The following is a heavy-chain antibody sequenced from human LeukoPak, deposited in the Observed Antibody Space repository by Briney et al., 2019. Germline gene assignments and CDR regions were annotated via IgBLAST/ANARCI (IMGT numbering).Heavy chain of an antibody. CDR3: AREGAYCGGDCYLNYFDY. D-gene: IGHD2-21*02. CDR1: GGSISSGGYY. J-gene: IGHJ4*02. CDR2: IYYSGST. V-gene: IGHV4-31*03. Sequence: PSQTLSLTCTVSGGSISSGGYYWSWIRQHPGKGLEWIGYIYYSGSTYYNPSLKSRVTISVDTSKNQFSLKLSSVTAADTAVYYCAREGAYCGGDCYLNYFDYWGQGTLVTVSS.